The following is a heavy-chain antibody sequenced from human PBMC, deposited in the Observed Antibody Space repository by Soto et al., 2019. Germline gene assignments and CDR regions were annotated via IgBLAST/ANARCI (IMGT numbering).Heavy chain of an antibody. D-gene: IGHD6-6*01. CDR2: VHPSGGNT. J-gene: IGHJ4*02. CDR3: ARAPYSSSSFFFDY. Sequence: ASVNVSCKASGYSFTAYFMHWVRQAPGQGLELMGIVHPSGGNTNYAQKFQGRVTMTWDTSTTTVYMELSSLRSDDTAVYYCARAPYSSSSFFFDYWGQGTPVTVSS. V-gene: IGHV1-46*01. CDR1: GYSFTAYF.